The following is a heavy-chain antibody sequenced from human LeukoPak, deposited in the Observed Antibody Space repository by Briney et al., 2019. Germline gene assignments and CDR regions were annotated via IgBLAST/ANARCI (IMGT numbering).Heavy chain of an antibody. CDR1: GFTFSSYG. V-gene: IGHV3-33*01. D-gene: IGHD6-13*01. CDR3: ARELAA. CDR2: IWYDGSNK. Sequence: GRSLRLSCAASGFTFSSYGMHWVRQAPGKGLEWVAVIWYDGSNKYYADSVKGRFTISRDNSKNTLYLQMNSLRDEDTAVYYCARELAAWGQGTLVTVSS. J-gene: IGHJ4*02.